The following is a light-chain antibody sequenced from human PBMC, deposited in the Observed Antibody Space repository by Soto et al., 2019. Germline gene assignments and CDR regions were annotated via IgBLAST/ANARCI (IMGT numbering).Light chain of an antibody. Sequence: QSALTQPRSVSGSPGQSVTISCTGTSSDVGNYNYVSWYQQHPGKAPKVMIYDVSNRPSGVSNRFSGSKSGNTASLTISGLQAEDEADYYCSSYTSSSFYVFGTGTKLTVL. CDR2: DVS. J-gene: IGLJ1*01. V-gene: IGLV2-14*01. CDR1: SSDVGNYNY. CDR3: SSYTSSSFYV.